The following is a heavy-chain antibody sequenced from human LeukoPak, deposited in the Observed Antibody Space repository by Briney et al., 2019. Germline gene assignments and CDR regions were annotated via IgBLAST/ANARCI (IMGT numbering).Heavy chain of an antibody. CDR2: INHSGST. J-gene: IGHJ4*02. Sequence: SETLSLTCAVYGGSFSGYYWSWIRQPPGKGLEWIGEINHSGSTNYNPSLKSRVTISVDTSKNQFSLKLSSVTAADTAVYYCARGSGNYYDSSGYSRFDYWGQGTLATVSS. V-gene: IGHV4-34*01. CDR3: ARGSGNYYDSSGYSRFDY. D-gene: IGHD3-22*01. CDR1: GGSFSGYY.